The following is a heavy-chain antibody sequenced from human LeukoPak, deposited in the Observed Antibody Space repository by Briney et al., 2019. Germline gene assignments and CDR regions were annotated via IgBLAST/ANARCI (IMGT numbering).Heavy chain of an antibody. J-gene: IGHJ4*02. V-gene: IGHV1-18*04. CDR3: ARESGHCSGDNCFYFFDL. D-gene: IGHD2-8*02. CDR1: GYTFTYNN. Sequence: ASVKVSCTASGYTFTYNNISWVRQAHGQGLEWMGWINTKSGDTNYARTLQGRVTMTTDTSGNTAYMELRSLRSDDTAVYYCARESGHCSGDNCFYFFDLWGQGFLVSVSS. CDR2: INTKSGDT.